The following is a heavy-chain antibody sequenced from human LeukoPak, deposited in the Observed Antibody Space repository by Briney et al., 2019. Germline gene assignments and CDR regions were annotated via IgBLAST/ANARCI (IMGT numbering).Heavy chain of an antibody. CDR1: GYTFTSYD. D-gene: IGHD6-19*01. CDR2: MNPNSGNT. Sequence: GASVNVSCKASGYTFTSYDINWVRQATGQGLEWMGWMNPNSGNTGYAQKFQGRVTITRNTSISTAYMELSSLRSEDTAVYYCARVDSSGWYEFDPWGQGTLVTVSS. V-gene: IGHV1-8*03. J-gene: IGHJ5*02. CDR3: ARVDSSGWYEFDP.